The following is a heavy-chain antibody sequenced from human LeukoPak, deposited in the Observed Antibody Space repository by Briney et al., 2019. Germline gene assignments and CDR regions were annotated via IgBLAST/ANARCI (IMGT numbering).Heavy chain of an antibody. CDR3: AKIVAYYYDRAFDY. Sequence: QSGGSLRLSCAASGFTFSSNVMSWVRQAPGKGLEWVSSVSGSGGSIYYADSVKGRFTSSRDNSKNTLYLQMNSLRAGDTAVYYCAKIVAYYYDRAFDYWGQGTLVTVSS. V-gene: IGHV3-23*01. CDR1: GFTFSSNV. J-gene: IGHJ4*02. CDR2: VSGSGGSI. D-gene: IGHD3-22*01.